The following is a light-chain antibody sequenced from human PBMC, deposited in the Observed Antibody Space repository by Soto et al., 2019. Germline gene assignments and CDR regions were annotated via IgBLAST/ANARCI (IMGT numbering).Light chain of an antibody. CDR2: GAS. CDR1: QSVTNS. CDR3: HHYNNWPPYT. J-gene: IGKJ2*01. Sequence: EIVMTQSPATLSVSPGERATLSCRASQSVTNSLAWYQQKPGQAPRLLIYGASTRATGIPARFSGSGSATEFTLTISSLQSEDSAVYYCHHYNNWPPYTFGQGTKLEI. V-gene: IGKV3D-15*01.